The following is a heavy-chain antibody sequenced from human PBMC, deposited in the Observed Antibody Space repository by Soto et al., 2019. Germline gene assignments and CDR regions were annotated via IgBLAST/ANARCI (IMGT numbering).Heavy chain of an antibody. CDR3: ARFQQYYQH. CDR1: GGSISSYY. V-gene: IGHV4-59*08. Sequence: QVQLQESGPGLVKPSETLSLTCSVSGGSISSYYWSWIRQPPGKGLEWIGYIYYSGSTNYNPSLKSLVTISVDTSKNQFSLKLSSVTAADTAVYYCARFQQYYQHWGQGTLVTVSS. CDR2: IYYSGST. J-gene: IGHJ1*01.